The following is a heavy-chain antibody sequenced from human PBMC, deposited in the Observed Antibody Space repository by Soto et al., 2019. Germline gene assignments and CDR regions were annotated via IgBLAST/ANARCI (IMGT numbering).Heavy chain of an antibody. Sequence: TLSRTCAVSVGSISSGGYSWSWILQPPGKGLEWIGYIYHSGSTYYNPSLKSRVTISVDRSKNQFSLKLSSVTAADTAVYYCARARRSTPFDYWGQGTLVTVSS. CDR2: IYHSGST. V-gene: IGHV4-30-2*01. D-gene: IGHD2-15*01. CDR1: VGSISSGGYS. J-gene: IGHJ4*02. CDR3: ARARRSTPFDY.